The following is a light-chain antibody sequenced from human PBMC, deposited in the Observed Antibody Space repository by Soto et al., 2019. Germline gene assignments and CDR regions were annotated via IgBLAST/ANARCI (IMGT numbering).Light chain of an antibody. V-gene: IGKV3-15*01. CDR2: GAS. CDR1: QNIRTN. Sequence: EIVMTQSPATLSVSPGERATLSCRASQNIRTNLVWYQRKPGQAPRLLIFGASTRATDIPARFSGSGSGTDFTLTISSPQSEDSALYYCQQYNNWPGTFGQGTKVEI. J-gene: IGKJ1*01. CDR3: QQYNNWPGT.